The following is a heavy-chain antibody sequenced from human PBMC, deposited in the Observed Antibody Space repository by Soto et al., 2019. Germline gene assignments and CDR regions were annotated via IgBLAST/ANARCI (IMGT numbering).Heavy chain of an antibody. D-gene: IGHD4-17*01. CDR1: GFTFSDHY. J-gene: IGHJ4*02. V-gene: IGHV3-72*01. CDR3: STKVNVLTTRSDY. Sequence: SLRLSCAASGFTFSDHYMDWVRLAPGKGLEWVGRIKNKANSYITQYAASVKGRFTISRDGSKNSLYLQMDSLKTEDTAVYFCSTKVNVLTTRSDYWGQGSLVTVSS. CDR2: IKNKANSYIT.